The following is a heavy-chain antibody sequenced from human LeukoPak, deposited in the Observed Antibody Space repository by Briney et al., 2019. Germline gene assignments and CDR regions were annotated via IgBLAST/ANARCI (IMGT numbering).Heavy chain of an antibody. J-gene: IGHJ2*01. CDR1: RDSVSSNSAA. V-gene: IGHV6-1*01. D-gene: IGHD4-17*01. Sequence: SQTLSLTCAISRDSVSSNSAAWDWIRQSRSRGLEWLGRTYYRSKWYNDYSVSVKSRITINPDTSKNQFSLQLNSVTPEDTAVYYCARGFYGDYTGWYFDLWGRGTLVTVSS. CDR2: TYYRSKWYN. CDR3: ARGFYGDYTGWYFDL.